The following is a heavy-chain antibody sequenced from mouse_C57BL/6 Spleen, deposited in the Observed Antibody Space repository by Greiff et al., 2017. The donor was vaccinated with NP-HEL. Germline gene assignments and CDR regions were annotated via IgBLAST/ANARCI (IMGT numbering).Heavy chain of an antibody. CDR2: INYDGSST. CDR1: GFTFSDYY. V-gene: IGHV5-16*01. Sequence: EVKLVESAGGLVQPGSSMKLSCTASGFTFSDYYMACVRQVPEKGLEWVANINYDGSSTYYLDSLKSRFIISRDNAKNILYLQMSSLKSEDTATYYCAREGNYAMDYWGQGTSVTVSS. CDR3: AREGNYAMDY. J-gene: IGHJ4*01.